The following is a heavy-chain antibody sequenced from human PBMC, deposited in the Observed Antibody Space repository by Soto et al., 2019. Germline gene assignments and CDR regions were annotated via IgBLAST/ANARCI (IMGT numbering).Heavy chain of an antibody. CDR2: IYPRGGTT. Sequence: ASVKVSCKASGYTFTSYDMHWVRQAPGQGLESMGIIYPRGGTTIYAQKFQGRVTMTRDTSTNTFYMELSSLRSEDTAMYYCARVGYSSTGTTFHYHGLDVWGQGTTVTVSS. V-gene: IGHV1-46*01. D-gene: IGHD3-22*01. J-gene: IGHJ6*02. CDR3: ARVGYSSTGTTFHYHGLDV. CDR1: GYTFTSYD.